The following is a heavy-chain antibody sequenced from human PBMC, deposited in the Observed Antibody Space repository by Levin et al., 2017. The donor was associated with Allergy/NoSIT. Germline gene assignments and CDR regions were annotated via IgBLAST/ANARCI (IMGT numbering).Heavy chain of an antibody. J-gene: IGHJ4*02. CDR1: GFTFSSYS. CDR3: ARDPGAIVGATAASELSDSEIDY. V-gene: IGHV3-21*01. D-gene: IGHD1-26*01. Sequence: GGSLRLSCAASGFTFSSYSMNWVRQAPGKGLEWVSSISSSSSYIYYADSVKGRFTISRDNAKNSLYLQMNSLRAEDTAVYYCARDPGAIVGATAASELSDSEIDYWGQGTLVTVSS. CDR2: ISSSSSYI.